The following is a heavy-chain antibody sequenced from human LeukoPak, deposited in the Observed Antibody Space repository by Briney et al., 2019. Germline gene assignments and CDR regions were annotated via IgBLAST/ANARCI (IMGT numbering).Heavy chain of an antibody. CDR3: ATVGRTHTTSYTAV. J-gene: IGHJ6*03. CDR1: GDTFTTYA. V-gene: IGHV7-4-1*02. Sequence: ASLKVSCKASGDTFTTYAKNWVRHAPGQGLGWMGWINTNLGHPTYAQTFTGRVVLSLDTSVTTSYLHISSLKAENTALYYCATVGRTHTTSYTAVWRKGTTATV. CDR2: INTNLGHP. D-gene: IGHD1-26*01.